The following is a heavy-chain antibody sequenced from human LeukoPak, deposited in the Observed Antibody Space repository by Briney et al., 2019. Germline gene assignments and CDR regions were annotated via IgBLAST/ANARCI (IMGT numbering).Heavy chain of an antibody. J-gene: IGHJ4*02. CDR2: INPDASVM. Sequence: GGSLRLSCAASGFSFSNSWMNWVRQGPGKGLEWVANINPDASVMNYADSVKGRFTISRDNAKNSLYLQIDSLRAEDTAVYYCARDLGWLQFDFWGQGTLVTASS. V-gene: IGHV3-7*01. CDR3: ARDLGWLQFDF. CDR1: GFSFSNSW. D-gene: IGHD5-24*01.